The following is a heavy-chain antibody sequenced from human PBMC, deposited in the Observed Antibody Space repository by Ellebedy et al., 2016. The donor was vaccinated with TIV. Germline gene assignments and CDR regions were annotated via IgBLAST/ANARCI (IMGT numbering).Heavy chain of an antibody. Sequence: GESLKISCVGSGFSFSTYATAWVRQTPGKGLEWVSGIYRGGGTTYYADSVKGRFTISRDNSKNTLYLQMNTLRVDDTAIYYCAKDSGKYGWNSEYWGQGTQVTVSS. V-gene: IGHV3-23*01. CDR3: AKDSGKYGWNSEY. J-gene: IGHJ4*02. CDR2: IYRGGGTT. CDR1: GFSFSTYA. D-gene: IGHD3-10*01.